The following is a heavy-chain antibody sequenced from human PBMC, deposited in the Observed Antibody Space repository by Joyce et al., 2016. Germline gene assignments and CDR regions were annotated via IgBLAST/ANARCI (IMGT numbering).Heavy chain of an antibody. CDR1: GFTFTNFA. CDR2: ISSSDPGK. J-gene: IGHJ4*02. D-gene: IGHD2-8*01. V-gene: IGHV3-23*01. Sequence: EVQLLQSGGGLVQPGGSLRLSCAASGFTFTNFAMGWGRQAPGKGLEWVSAISSSDPGKYHADSVRGRFTISRDNSKNTLYLQMNSLRAADTAIYYCAKGSRASCAHTLCYQADYWGQGTLVTVSS. CDR3: AKGSRASCAHTLCYQADY.